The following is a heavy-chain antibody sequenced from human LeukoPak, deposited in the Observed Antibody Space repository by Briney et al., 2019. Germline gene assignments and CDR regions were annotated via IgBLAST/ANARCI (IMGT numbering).Heavy chain of an antibody. V-gene: IGHV3-49*04. CDR3: AKDLRSGYFYYMDV. D-gene: IGHD3-3*01. J-gene: IGHJ6*03. CDR2: IRSKAYGGTT. Sequence: GGSLRLSCTASGFTFGDYAMSWVRQAPGKGLEWVGFIRSKAYGGTTEYAASVKGRFIISRDDSKSIAYLQMNSLKTEDTAVYYCAKDLRSGYFYYMDVWGKGTTVTVSS. CDR1: GFTFGDYA.